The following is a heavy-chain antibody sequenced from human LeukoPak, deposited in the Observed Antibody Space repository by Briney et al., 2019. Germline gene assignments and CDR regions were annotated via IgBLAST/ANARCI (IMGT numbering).Heavy chain of an antibody. CDR3: ASSGNYYRDAFDI. J-gene: IGHJ3*02. Sequence: SETLSLTCTVSGGSISSYYWSWIRQPPGKGLEWIGYIYYSGSTNYNPSLKSRVTISVDTSKDQFSLKLSSVAAADTAVYYCASSGNYYRDAFDIWGQGTMVTVSS. V-gene: IGHV4-59*01. D-gene: IGHD3-22*01. CDR2: IYYSGST. CDR1: GGSISSYY.